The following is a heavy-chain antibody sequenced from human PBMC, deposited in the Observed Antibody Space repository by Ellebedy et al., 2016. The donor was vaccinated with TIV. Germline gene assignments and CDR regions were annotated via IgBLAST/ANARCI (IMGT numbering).Heavy chain of an antibody. CDR1: GGSISSSSYY. CDR2: IYYSGST. J-gene: IGHJ4*02. D-gene: IGHD1-26*01. Sequence: SETLSLTXTVSGGSISSSSYYWGWIRQPPGKGLEWIGSIYYSGSTYYNPSLKSRVTISVDTSKNQFSLKLSSVTAADTAVYYCARTSLLRDNDYWGQGTLVTVSS. V-gene: IGHV4-39*01. CDR3: ARTSLLRDNDY.